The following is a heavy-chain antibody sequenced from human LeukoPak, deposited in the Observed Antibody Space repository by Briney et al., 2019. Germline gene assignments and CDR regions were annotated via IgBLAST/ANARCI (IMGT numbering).Heavy chain of an antibody. J-gene: IGHJ6*02. CDR3: ARSYSGRGYYYYGMDV. Sequence: SVKVSRKASGGTFSSYAISWVRQAPGQGLEWMGRIIPILGIANCAQKFQGRVTITADKSTSTAYMELSSLRAEDTGVYYCARSYSGRGYYYYGMDVWGQGTTVTVSS. D-gene: IGHD1-26*01. CDR1: GGTFSSYA. V-gene: IGHV1-69*04. CDR2: IIPILGIA.